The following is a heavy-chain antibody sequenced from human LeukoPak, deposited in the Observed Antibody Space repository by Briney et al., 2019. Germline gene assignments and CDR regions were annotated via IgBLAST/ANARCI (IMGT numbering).Heavy chain of an antibody. CDR2: ISYDGSNK. V-gene: IGHV3-30-3*01. CDR1: GFTFSYYT. D-gene: IGHD3-22*01. CDR3: ARVLNYYDSSGYYFSY. Sequence: GGSLRLSCAASGFTFSYYTMHWVRQAPGKGLEWVAVISYDGSNKYYADSVKGRFTISRDNSKNTLYLQMNSLRAEDTAVYYCARVLNYYDSSGYYFSYWGQGTLVTVSS. J-gene: IGHJ4*02.